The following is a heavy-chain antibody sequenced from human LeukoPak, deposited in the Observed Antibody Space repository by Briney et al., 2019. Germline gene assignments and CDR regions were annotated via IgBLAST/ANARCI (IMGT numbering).Heavy chain of an antibody. J-gene: IGHJ4*02. Sequence: GGSLRLSCAAPGFTFSDDYMSWIRQAPGKGLEWVSYICDSGRTIYYADSVKGRFTISRDNAKNSVYLQMNNLRAEDTAVYYCARDRLGDYDHSGYYDKWGQGTLVTVSS. CDR1: GFTFSDDY. V-gene: IGHV3-11*01. CDR2: ICDSGRTI. CDR3: ARDRLGDYDHSGYYDK. D-gene: IGHD3-22*01.